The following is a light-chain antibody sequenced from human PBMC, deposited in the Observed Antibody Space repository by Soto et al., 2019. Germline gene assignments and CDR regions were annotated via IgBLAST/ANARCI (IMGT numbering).Light chain of an antibody. CDR3: SSYAGSNTSV. V-gene: IGLV2-8*01. J-gene: IGLJ2*01. Sequence: QSVLTQPPSASGSPGQSVTISCTGTSSDVGGYNYVSWYQRHPGKAPKLMIYEVSKRPSGVPDRFSGSRSGNTASLTVSGLQAEDEADYYCSSYAGSNTSVFGEGTKLTVL. CDR1: SSDVGGYNY. CDR2: EVS.